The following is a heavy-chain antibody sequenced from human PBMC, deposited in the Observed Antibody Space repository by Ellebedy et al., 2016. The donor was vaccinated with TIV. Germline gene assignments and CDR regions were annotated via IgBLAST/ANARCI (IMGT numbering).Heavy chain of an antibody. CDR3: AKEKPPPGYSYGYGAFDI. V-gene: IGHV3-74*01. D-gene: IGHD3-16*01. J-gene: IGHJ3*02. Sequence: GGSLRLXXVTTGFNFRKYWIHWVRQDPGKGLVWVSRIKGDGSDTSYADSVKGRFTISRDNLKNTVYLQMNRLTAEDTARYYCAKEKPPPGYSYGYGAFDIWGQGTTVTVSS. CDR1: GFNFRKYW. CDR2: IKGDGSDT.